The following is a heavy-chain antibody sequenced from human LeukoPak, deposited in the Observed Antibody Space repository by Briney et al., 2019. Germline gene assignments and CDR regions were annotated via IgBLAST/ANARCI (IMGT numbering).Heavy chain of an antibody. D-gene: IGHD6-6*01. Sequence: PGGSLRLSCAASGFTFDAYAMHWVRQAPGKGLEWVSGISWNGGGMSYAVSVKGRFTISRDNAKNSLYLQMNSLRDEDTALYYCAKDITGGRSSPYFDSWGQGTLVTVSS. CDR2: ISWNGGGM. J-gene: IGHJ4*02. CDR3: AKDITGGRSSPYFDS. V-gene: IGHV3-9*01. CDR1: GFTFDAYA.